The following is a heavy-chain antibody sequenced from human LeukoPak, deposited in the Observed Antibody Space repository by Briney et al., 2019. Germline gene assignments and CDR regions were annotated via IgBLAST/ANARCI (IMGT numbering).Heavy chain of an antibody. CDR1: GGSISSYY. CDR3: TRHPVIVAISTHFDY. CDR2: IYYSGST. V-gene: IGHV4-59*08. Sequence: SETLSLTCTVSGGSISSYYWSWIRQPPGKGLEWIGYIYYSGSTNYNPSLKSRVTISVDTSKNQFSLKLSSVTAADTAVYYCTRHPVIVAISTHFDYWGQGTLVTVSS. J-gene: IGHJ4*02. D-gene: IGHD2-15*01.